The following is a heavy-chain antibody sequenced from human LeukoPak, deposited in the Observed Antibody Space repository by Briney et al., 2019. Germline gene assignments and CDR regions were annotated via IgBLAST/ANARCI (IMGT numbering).Heavy chain of an antibody. V-gene: IGHV3-33*01. CDR3: ARGSHSSAPTNLYNWFDP. CDR1: GFTFSSYG. J-gene: IGHJ5*02. D-gene: IGHD6-25*01. CDR2: IWYDGSNK. Sequence: PGGSLRLSCAASGFTFSSYGMHWVRQAPGKGLEWVAVIWYDGSNKYYADSVKGRFTTSRDNSKNTLYLQMNSLRAEDTAVYYCARGSHSSAPTNLYNWFDPWGQGTLVTVSS.